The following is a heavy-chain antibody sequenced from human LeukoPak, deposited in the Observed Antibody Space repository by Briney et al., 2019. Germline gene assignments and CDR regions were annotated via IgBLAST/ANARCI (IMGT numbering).Heavy chain of an antibody. CDR2: ISWNSGSI. D-gene: IGHD5-24*01. Sequence: GRSLRLSCAASGFTFDDYAMHWVRQAPGKGLEWISGISWNSGSIGYADSVKGRFTISRDNAKNSLYLQMNSLRAEDTALYYCAKDREGRWLQLGGTGYAFDIWGQGTMVTVSS. J-gene: IGHJ3*02. V-gene: IGHV3-9*01. CDR1: GFTFDDYA. CDR3: AKDREGRWLQLGGTGYAFDI.